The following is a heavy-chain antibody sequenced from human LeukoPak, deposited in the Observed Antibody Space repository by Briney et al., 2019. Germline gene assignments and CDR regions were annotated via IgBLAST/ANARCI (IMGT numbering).Heavy chain of an antibody. Sequence: GGSLRLSCAASGFTFSSYAMSWVRQAPGKGLEWVSAISGSGGSTYYADSVKGRFTISRDNSKNTLYLQMNSLRAEDTAVYYCAPSSSGGIAAAGTLLSYWGQGTLVTVSS. CDR1: GFTFSSYA. D-gene: IGHD6-13*01. J-gene: IGHJ4*02. V-gene: IGHV3-23*01. CDR3: APSSSGGIAAAGTLLSY. CDR2: ISGSGGST.